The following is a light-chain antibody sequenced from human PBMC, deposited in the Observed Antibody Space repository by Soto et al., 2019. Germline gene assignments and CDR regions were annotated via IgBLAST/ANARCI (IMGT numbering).Light chain of an antibody. V-gene: IGKV3-20*01. CDR3: QQHSTSPT. CDR1: ETVAGSY. J-gene: IGKJ1*01. CDR2: DAS. Sequence: EIVLTQSPGTLSLSPGERATLSCRASETVAGSYLAWYQQKPGQAPRLLIYDASSRATGIPDRFSGSGSGTDFTLTISRLEPEDIAVYYCQQHSTSPTFGQGTKVDIK.